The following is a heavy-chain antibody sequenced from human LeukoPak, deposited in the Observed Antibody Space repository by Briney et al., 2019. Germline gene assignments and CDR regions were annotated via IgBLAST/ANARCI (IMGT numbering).Heavy chain of an antibody. CDR2: IDEDGKTI. CDR3: VSDLCGGDDQ. V-gene: IGHV3-74*01. D-gene: IGHD3-3*01. CDR1: GFTFNSYC. Sequence: PGGSLRLSCAASGFTFNSYCMHWVRQAPGKGLVWVSRIDEDGKTIDYADSVKGRFTISRDNAKDTLYLQISSLRDEDTAVYYCVSDLCGGDDQWGRGTLVTVSS. J-gene: IGHJ5*02.